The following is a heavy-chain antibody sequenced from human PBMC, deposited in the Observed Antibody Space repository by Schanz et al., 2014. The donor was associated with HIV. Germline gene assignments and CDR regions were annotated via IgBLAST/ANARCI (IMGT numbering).Heavy chain of an antibody. Sequence: VHLVESGGGVVQPGGSLRLSCAASGFTFTNHALSWVRQAPGRGLEWVSTVIGSGVRTIYADSVKGRFTISRDNSKNTLSLHMNSLRVEDTAVYYCAKAKGSYSATTFYFDFWGQGTLVTVSS. D-gene: IGHD1-26*01. J-gene: IGHJ4*02. V-gene: IGHV3-23*04. CDR3: AKAKGSYSATTFYFDF. CDR1: GFTFTNHA. CDR2: VIGSGVRT.